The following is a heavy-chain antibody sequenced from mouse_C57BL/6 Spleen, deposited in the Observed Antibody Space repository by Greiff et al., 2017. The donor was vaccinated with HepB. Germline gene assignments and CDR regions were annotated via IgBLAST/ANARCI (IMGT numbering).Heavy chain of an antibody. V-gene: IGHV2-6*01. J-gene: IGHJ4*01. Sequence: VKLVESGPGLVAPSQSLSITCTVSGFSLTSYGVDWVRQSPGKGLEWLGVIWGVGSTNYNSALKSRLSISKDNSKSQVFLKMNSLQTDDTAMYYCARSYGNYEGRAMDYWGQGTSVTVSS. CDR1: GFSLTSYG. CDR3: ARSYGNYEGRAMDY. D-gene: IGHD2-10*02. CDR2: IWGVGST.